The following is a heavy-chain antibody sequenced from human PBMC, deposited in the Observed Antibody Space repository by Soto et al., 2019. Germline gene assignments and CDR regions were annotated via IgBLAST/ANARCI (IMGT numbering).Heavy chain of an antibody. CDR1: GDTFTSYY. V-gene: IGHV1-46*01. D-gene: IGHD3-3*01. CDR3: ARSSGGNFGIIIEGSNWFDP. CDR2: INPHGGST. Sequence: ASVKVSCKASGDTFTSYYLNWVRQAPGQGLEWMGVINPHGGSTKYAQKFQGRITMTRDTSRSTVYMELSSLRSDDTAIYYCARSSGGNFGIIIEGSNWFDPWGQGTLVTVS. J-gene: IGHJ5*02.